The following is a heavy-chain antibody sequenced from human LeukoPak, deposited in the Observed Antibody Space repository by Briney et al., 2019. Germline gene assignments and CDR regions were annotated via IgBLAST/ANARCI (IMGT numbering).Heavy chain of an antibody. D-gene: IGHD3-22*01. J-gene: IGHJ3*02. CDR3: ARDSNSSGYYRRGAFDI. CDR2: INTNTGNP. V-gene: IGHV7-4-1*02. CDR1: GYTFTSYA. Sequence: ASVKVSCKASGYTFTSYAMNWVRQAPGQGLEWMGWINTNTGNPTYAQGFTGRFVFSLDTSVSTAYLQISSLKAEDTAVYYCARDSNSSGYYRRGAFDIWGQGTMVTVSS.